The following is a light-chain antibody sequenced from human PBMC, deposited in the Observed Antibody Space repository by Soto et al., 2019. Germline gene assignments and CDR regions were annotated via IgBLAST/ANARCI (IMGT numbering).Light chain of an antibody. CDR3: SSYAGSSNV. CDR1: SSDVGGYNY. J-gene: IGLJ1*01. Sequence: QSVLTQPPSESGSPGQSVAISCTGTSSDVGGYNYVSWYQQHPGKAPKLMIYEVNKRPSGVPDRFSGSKSGNTASLTVSGLQAEDEADYYCSSYAGSSNVFGTGIKVTVL. CDR2: EVN. V-gene: IGLV2-8*01.